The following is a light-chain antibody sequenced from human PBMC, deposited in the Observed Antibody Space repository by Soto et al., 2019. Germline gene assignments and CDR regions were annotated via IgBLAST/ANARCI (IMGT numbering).Light chain of an antibody. CDR2: LGS. J-gene: IGKJ1*01. V-gene: IGKV2-28*01. CDR1: QSLLHSYGYNY. Sequence: DILMTQSPLWLPFTPGEPSSISGGSGQSLLHSYGYNYLDWYLQKPGQSPQLLIYLGSNRASGVPDRFRGSGSGTDFTLKISRVEAEDVGVYYCMQTLQTPWTFGLGTKVDIK. CDR3: MQTLQTPWT.